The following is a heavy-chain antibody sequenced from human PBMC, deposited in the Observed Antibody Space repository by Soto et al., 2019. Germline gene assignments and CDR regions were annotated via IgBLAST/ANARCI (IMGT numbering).Heavy chain of an antibody. J-gene: IGHJ4*02. V-gene: IGHV4-31*03. Sequence: QVQLQESGPGLVKPSQTLSLTCTVSGGSISSGGYYWSWIRQYPGKGLEWIGYIYYSGSTYSNPSLKSRVTISVDTSKNQFSLKLSSVTAADTAVYYCARGGAYCGDDGQEGFDYWGQGTQVTVSS. CDR2: IYYSGST. D-gene: IGHD2-21*02. CDR1: GGSISSGGYY. CDR3: ARGGAYCGDDGQEGFDY.